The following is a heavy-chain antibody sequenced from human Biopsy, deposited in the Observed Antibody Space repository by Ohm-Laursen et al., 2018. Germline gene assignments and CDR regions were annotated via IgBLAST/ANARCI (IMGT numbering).Heavy chain of an antibody. J-gene: IGHJ6*02. CDR2: ISSRSSDI. CDR1: GFICSTYT. CDR3: ARESALKWYQSLSYFNGMDV. D-gene: IGHD2-2*01. V-gene: IGHV3-21*01. Sequence: SLRLSCAATGFICSTYTMYWVRQAPGQGKEWVSSISSRSSDIYYADSVKGRFTISRDNAKNSLFLHMNSLRAEDTAVYYCARESALKWYQSLSYFNGMDVWGQGTTVTVSS.